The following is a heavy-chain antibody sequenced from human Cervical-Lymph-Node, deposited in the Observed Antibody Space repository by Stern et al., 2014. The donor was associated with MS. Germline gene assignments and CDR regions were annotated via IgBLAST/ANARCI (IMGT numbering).Heavy chain of an antibody. Sequence: VQLEQSGAGMKKPGSSVKVSCKASGGSFSSYAVSWVRQAPGQAPAWRGVIVPMYGAANYAQKFQGRVPLIADESTSTAYMELISLTSEDTAVYYCTREATAHSGTFDFWGQGTLVTV. D-gene: IGHD1-14*01. CDR1: GGSFSSYA. J-gene: IGHJ4*02. V-gene: IGHV1-69*01. CDR2: IVPMYGAA. CDR3: TREATAHSGTFDF.